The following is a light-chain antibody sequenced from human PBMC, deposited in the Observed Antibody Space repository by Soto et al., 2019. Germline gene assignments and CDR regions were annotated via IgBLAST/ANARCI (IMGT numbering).Light chain of an antibody. Sequence: QAVVTQEPSFSVSPGETVTLTCGLSSGSVSTGYYPTWYQQTPGQAPRTLIYSTNTRSSGVPNRFSGSILGDKAALTITGAQTHDQADYYCVLYMGSGIWVFGGWTKRTVL. CDR1: SGSVSTGYY. V-gene: IGLV8-61*01. J-gene: IGLJ3*02. CDR3: VLYMGSGIWV. CDR2: STN.